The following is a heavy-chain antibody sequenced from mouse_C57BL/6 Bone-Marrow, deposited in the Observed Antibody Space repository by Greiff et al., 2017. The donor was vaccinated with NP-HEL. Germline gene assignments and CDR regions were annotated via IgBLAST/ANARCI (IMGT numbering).Heavy chain of an antibody. CDR1: GYTFTSYW. J-gene: IGHJ1*03. CDR3: ATTGTRYWYFDV. Sequence: QVQLQQPGAELVKPGASVTMSCKASGYTFTSYWITWVKQRPGQGLEWIGDIYPGSGSTNYNEKFKSKATLTVDTSSSTAYMQLSSLTSEDSAVYYCATTGTRYWYFDVWGTGTTVTVSA. V-gene: IGHV1-55*01. D-gene: IGHD1-1*01. CDR2: IYPGSGST.